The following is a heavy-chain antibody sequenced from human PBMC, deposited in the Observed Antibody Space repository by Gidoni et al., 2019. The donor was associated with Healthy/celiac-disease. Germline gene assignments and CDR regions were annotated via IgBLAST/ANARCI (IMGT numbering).Heavy chain of an antibody. CDR3: ARDCSGGSCYNPVVWFDP. CDR2: ISAYNGNT. D-gene: IGHD2-15*01. V-gene: IGHV1-18*01. Sequence: QVQLVQSGAEVKKPGASVMVSCKASGYTFTSYGISWVRQAPGQGLEWMGWISAYNGNTNYAQKLQGRVTMTTDTSTSTAYMELRSLRSDDTAVYYCARDCSGGSCYNPVVWFDPWGQGTLVTVSS. J-gene: IGHJ5*02. CDR1: GYTFTSYG.